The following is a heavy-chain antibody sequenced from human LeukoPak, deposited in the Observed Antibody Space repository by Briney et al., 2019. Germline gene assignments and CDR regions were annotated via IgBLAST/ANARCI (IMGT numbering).Heavy chain of an antibody. Sequence: ASVKVSCKASGYIFSNYGISWVRQAPGQGLEWMGWISAHNGNTDYAQRFQGRVTMTTDTSTGTAYMELTSLRFDDTAVYYCAREWYCSGGSCYSGAPDYWGQGTLVTVSS. CDR3: AREWYCSGGSCYSGAPDY. D-gene: IGHD2-15*01. V-gene: IGHV1-18*01. J-gene: IGHJ4*02. CDR1: GYIFSNYG. CDR2: ISAHNGNT.